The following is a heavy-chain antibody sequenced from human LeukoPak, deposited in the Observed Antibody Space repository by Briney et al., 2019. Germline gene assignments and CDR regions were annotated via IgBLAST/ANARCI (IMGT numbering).Heavy chain of an antibody. CDR1: GGSITSGDYH. J-gene: IGHJ5*02. V-gene: IGHV4-61*02. D-gene: IGHD2-2*01. CDR2: ISTSGST. Sequence: SETLSLTCTVSGGSITSGDYHWTWIRQPAGRGLEWIGRISTSGSTSYNPSLKSRVTASLDTSKNQFSLDLNSVTAADTAVYYCARGGVPGANWLDPWGQGTLVTVSS. CDR3: ARGGVPGANWLDP.